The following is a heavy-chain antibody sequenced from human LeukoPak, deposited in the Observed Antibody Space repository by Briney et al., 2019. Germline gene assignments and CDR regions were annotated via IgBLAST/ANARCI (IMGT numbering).Heavy chain of an antibody. CDR2: LNSDGSNT. CDR3: ARRVVVPAAPYYFDY. J-gene: IGHJ4*02. D-gene: IGHD2-2*01. CDR1: GFTFRSYW. Sequence: GGSLRLSCAVSGFTFRSYWMHWVRQAPGKGLVWVSRLNSDGSNTSYADSVKGRFTISRDNAKNTLYLQMNGLRVEDSAVYYCARRVVVPAAPYYFDYWGQGTLVTVSS. V-gene: IGHV3-74*01.